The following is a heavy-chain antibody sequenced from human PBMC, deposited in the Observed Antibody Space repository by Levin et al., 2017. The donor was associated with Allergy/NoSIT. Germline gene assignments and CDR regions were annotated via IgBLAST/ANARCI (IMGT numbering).Heavy chain of an antibody. V-gene: IGHV3-30*04. Sequence: GGSLRLSCTASGFTFDDYAIHWVRQAPGKGLEWVAVISYDGAKKYYADSLTGRFTISRDNSKNTLYLQIDSPRNDDTAVYYCARDGIVAGRYYHYDYWGQGTLVTVSS. CDR3: ARDGIVAGRYYHYDY. J-gene: IGHJ4*02. D-gene: IGHD5-12*01. CDR1: GFTFDDYA. CDR2: ISYDGAKK.